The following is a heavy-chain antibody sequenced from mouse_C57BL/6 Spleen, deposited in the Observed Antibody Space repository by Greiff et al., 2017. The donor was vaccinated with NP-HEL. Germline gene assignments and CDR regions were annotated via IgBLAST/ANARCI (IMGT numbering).Heavy chain of an antibody. Sequence: QVQLQQPGAELVRPGASVTLSCKASGYTFTDYEMHWVKQTPVHGLEWIGAIDPETGGTAYNQKFKGKAILTADKSSSTAYMELRSLTSEDSAVYYCTRHYGSGYFDVWGTVTTVTVAS. D-gene: IGHD1-1*01. V-gene: IGHV1-15*01. J-gene: IGHJ1*03. CDR3: TRHYGSGYFDV. CDR1: GYTFTDYE. CDR2: IDPETGGT.